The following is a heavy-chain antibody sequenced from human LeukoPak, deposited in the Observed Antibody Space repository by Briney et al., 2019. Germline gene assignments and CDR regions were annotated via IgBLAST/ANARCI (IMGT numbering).Heavy chain of an antibody. CDR3: AAQYSGWSYYYYYGMDV. J-gene: IGHJ6*02. Sequence: ASVKVSCKASGYTFTSYGISWVRQAPGQGLEWMGWISAYNGNTNYAQKLQGRVTMTTDTSTSTAYMELRSLRSDDTAVYYCAAQYSGWSYYYYYGMDVWGQGTTDTVSS. D-gene: IGHD5-12*01. V-gene: IGHV1-18*01. CDR2: ISAYNGNT. CDR1: GYTFTSYG.